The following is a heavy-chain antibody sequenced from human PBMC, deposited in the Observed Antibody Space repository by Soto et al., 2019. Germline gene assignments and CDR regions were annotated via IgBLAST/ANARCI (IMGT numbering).Heavy chain of an antibody. CDR3: ARRGGSGSLLGS. V-gene: IGHV4-34*01. D-gene: IGHD3-10*01. CDR1: GGSFSGYY. CDR2: INHSGST. Sequence: QVQLQQCGAGLLKPSETLSLTCAVYGGSFSGYYWSWIRQPPGKGLEWIGEINHSGSTNYNPSLKSRVTISVDTSKHQFYLKLSSVTAADTAVYYCARRGGSGSLLGSWGQGTLVTVSS. J-gene: IGHJ5*02.